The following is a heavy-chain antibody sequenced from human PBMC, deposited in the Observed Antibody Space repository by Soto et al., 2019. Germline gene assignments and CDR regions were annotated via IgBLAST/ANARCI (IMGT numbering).Heavy chain of an antibody. V-gene: IGHV3-13*01. D-gene: IGHD2-8*02. CDR1: GFTFSSYX. J-gene: IGHJ4*02. CDR2: IGTAGDT. CDR3: ARGAYLTGVVDY. Sequence: GGSLRLSCAASGFTFSSYXMXXXRQATGKGLEWVSPIGTAGDTYYPGSVKGRFTISRENAKNSLYLQMNSLRAGDTAVYYCARGAYLTGVVDYWGQGTLVTVSS.